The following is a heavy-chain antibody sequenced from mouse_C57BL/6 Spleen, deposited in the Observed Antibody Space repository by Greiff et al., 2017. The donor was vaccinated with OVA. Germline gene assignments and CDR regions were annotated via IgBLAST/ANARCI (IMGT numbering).Heavy chain of an antibody. CDR2: IYPGDGDT. CDR3: ARGTGGRYFDV. D-gene: IGHD4-1*01. J-gene: IGHJ1*03. CDR1: GYAFSSSW. Sequence: QVQLQQSGPELVKPGASVKISCKASGYAFSSSWMTWVKQRPGKGLEWIGRIYPGDGDTNYNGKFKGKATLTADKSSSTAYMQLSSLTSEDSAVYFCARGTGGRYFDVWGTGTTVTVSS. V-gene: IGHV1-82*01.